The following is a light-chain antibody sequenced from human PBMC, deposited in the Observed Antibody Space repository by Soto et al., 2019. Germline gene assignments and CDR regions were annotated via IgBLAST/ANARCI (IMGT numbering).Light chain of an antibody. J-gene: IGKJ1*01. CDR2: DVS. CDR1: QSVSSN. V-gene: IGKV3-11*01. CDR3: QQRSNWPRT. Sequence: EVVMTQSPATLSVSPGERATLSCRASQSVSSNLVWYQQKPGQAPRLLIYDVSNRATGIPARFSGSGSGTDFTLTISSLEPEDFAVYYCQQRSNWPRTFGQGTKVDIK.